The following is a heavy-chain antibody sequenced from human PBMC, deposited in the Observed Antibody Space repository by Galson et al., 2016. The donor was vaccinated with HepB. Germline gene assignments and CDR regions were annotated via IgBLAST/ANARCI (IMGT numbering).Heavy chain of an antibody. D-gene: IGHD3-10*01. CDR3: AKGSDYYGWGSYPYYFDY. CDR1: GFTFSSYA. CDR2: ISGSETT. V-gene: IGHV3-23*01. J-gene: IGHJ4*02. Sequence: AASGFTFSSYAMNWVRQAPGKGLEWVSTISGSETTSYADSMKGRFTISRDNSKNTLFLQMNSLRVEDMAVYYCAKGSDYYGWGSYPYYFDYWGQGTLVTVSS.